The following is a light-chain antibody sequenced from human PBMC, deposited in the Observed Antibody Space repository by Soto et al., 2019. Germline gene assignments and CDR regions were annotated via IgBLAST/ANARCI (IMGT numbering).Light chain of an antibody. CDR2: GAS. V-gene: IGKV1-9*01. J-gene: IGKJ3*01. Sequence: DIQLTQSPSFLSASVGDRVTISCRASQGISSYLGWYRQKPGKAPNLLIYGASTLQGGVPSRFSGSGSGTEFTLTISSLQPEDFATYYCQQVKSYPFTFGPGTKVDIK. CDR1: QGISSY. CDR3: QQVKSYPFT.